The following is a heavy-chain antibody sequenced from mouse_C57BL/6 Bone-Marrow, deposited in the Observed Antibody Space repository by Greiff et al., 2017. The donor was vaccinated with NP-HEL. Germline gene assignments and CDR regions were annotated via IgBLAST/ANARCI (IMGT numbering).Heavy chain of an antibody. CDR1: GFNIKDYY. CDR2: IDPEDGET. J-gene: IGHJ4*01. D-gene: IGHD2-5*01. Sequence: VTLKESGAELVKPGASVKLSCTASGFNIKDYYMHWVKQRTEQGLEWIGRIDPEDGETKYAPKFQGKATITADTSSNTAYLQLSSLTSEDTAVYYCARGSNYVSAAMDYWGQGTSVTVSS. CDR3: ARGSNYVSAAMDY. V-gene: IGHV14-2*01.